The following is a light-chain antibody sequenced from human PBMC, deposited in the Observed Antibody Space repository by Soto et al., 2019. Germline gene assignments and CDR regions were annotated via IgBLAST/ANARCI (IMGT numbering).Light chain of an antibody. CDR1: QSVLKSSNNKNH. CDR3: QQYYSPPAM. Sequence: DIVMTQSPDSLAVSLGERATINCKSSQSVLKSSNNKNHLAWYQQKPGQPPRLLIYWASMRESGVPDRFSGCGSGTDFTLTISSLQAEDAAVYYCQQYYSPPAMFGQGTKVEI. V-gene: IGKV4-1*01. J-gene: IGKJ1*01. CDR2: WAS.